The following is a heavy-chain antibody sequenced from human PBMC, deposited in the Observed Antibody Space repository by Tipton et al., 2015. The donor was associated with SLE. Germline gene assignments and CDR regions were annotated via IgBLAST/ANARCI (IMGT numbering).Heavy chain of an antibody. CDR1: GYTFTSYG. CDR3: ARRSRPSGFCSSDTCYSDFDY. Sequence: QLVQSGAEVKRPGASVKVSCKASGYTFTSYGISWVRQAPGQGLEWMGWISAYNGNTNYAQKLQGRVTMTTDTSTSTAYMELRSLRSDDTAVYYCARRSRPSGFCSSDTCYSDFDYWGQGTLVTVSS. V-gene: IGHV1-18*01. D-gene: IGHD2-2*01. CDR2: ISAYNGNT. J-gene: IGHJ4*02.